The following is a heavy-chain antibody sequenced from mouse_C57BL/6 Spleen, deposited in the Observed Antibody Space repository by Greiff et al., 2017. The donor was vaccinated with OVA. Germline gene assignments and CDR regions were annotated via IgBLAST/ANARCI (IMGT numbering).Heavy chain of an antibody. J-gene: IGHJ1*03. D-gene: IGHD1-1*01. V-gene: IGHV1-80*01. CDR1: GYAFSSYW. CDR2: IYPGDGDT. Sequence: QVQLQQSGAELVKPGASVKISCKASGYAFSSYWMNWVKQRPGKGLEWIGQIYPGDGDTTYNGKFKGKATLTADKSSSTGYMQLSSLTSEDSAVYFCARFPIYYYGNWYFEGWGTGTTVTVAS. CDR3: ARFPIYYYGNWYFEG.